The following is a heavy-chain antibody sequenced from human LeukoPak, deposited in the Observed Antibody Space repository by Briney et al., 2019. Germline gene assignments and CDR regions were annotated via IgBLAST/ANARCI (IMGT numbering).Heavy chain of an antibody. CDR2: IYHSGST. D-gene: IGHD2-2*01. CDR1: GGSNSSGGYS. J-gene: IGHJ5*02. CDR3: ARDVSTSYNWFDP. Sequence: SETLSLTCAVSGGSNSSGGYSWSWIRQPPGKGLEWIGYIYHSGSTYYNPSLKSRVTISVDRSKNQFSLKLSSVTAADTAVYYCARDVSTSYNWFDPWGQGTLVTVSS. V-gene: IGHV4-30-2*01.